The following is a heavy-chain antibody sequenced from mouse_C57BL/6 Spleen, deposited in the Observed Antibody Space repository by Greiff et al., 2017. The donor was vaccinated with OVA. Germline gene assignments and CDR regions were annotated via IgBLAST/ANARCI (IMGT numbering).Heavy chain of an antibody. CDR2: INPNNGGT. CDR3: ARRKITTVNWYFDV. J-gene: IGHJ1*03. V-gene: IGHV1-26*01. CDR1: GYTFTDYY. Sequence: VQLKQSGPELVKPGASVKISCKASGYTFTDYYMNWVKQSHGKSLEWIGDINPNNGGTSYNQKFKGKATLTVDKSSSTAYMELRSLTSEDSAVYYCARRKITTVNWYFDVWGTGTTVTVSS. D-gene: IGHD1-1*01.